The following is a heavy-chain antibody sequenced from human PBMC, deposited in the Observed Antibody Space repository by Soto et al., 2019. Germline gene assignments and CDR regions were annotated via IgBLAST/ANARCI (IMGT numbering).Heavy chain of an antibody. CDR3: AKMSSENYYDPVFS. J-gene: IGHJ4*02. CDR1: GFTFSDYY. V-gene: IGHV3-11*01. Sequence: QVQLVESGGGLVKTSGSLRIACAASGFTFSDYYMSWVRQAPGKGLEWVSYISSSGTTIYYADSVKGRFTISRDNAKNSVYLQMNSLRAEDTALYFCAKMSSENYYDPVFSWGQGTLVTVSS. CDR2: ISSSGTTI. D-gene: IGHD3-22*01.